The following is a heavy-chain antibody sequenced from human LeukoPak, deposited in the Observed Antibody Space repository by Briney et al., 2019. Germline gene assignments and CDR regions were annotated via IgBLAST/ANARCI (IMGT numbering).Heavy chain of an antibody. J-gene: IGHJ4*02. CDR2: IHYTGST. CDR3: ARERVVVAATPTYYFDY. CDR1: GGFISSYY. D-gene: IGHD2-15*01. V-gene: IGHV4-59*01. Sequence: SETLSLTCTVSGGFISSYYWSWIRQPPGKGLEWIGYIHYTGSTNYNPSLESRVTISVDTSKNQFSLKLSSVTAADTAVYYCARERVVVAATPTYYFDYWGQGTLVTASS.